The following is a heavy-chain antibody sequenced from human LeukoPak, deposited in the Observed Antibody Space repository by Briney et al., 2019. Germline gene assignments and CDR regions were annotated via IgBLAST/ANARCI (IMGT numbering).Heavy chain of an antibody. CDR2: IYQRATV. D-gene: IGHD2-21*01. V-gene: IGHV4-38-2*02. J-gene: IGHJ4*02. Sequence: SETLSLTCNVSGYSISSGYFWGRVRQAPGKGLEWIGSIYQRATVHYNPSLKSRVTISLDTSKNHFSLNLRSMQASDTAVYCCARAFCVGECFVLHIFFDSWGQGTLVTVSS. CDR3: ARAFCVGECFVLHIFFDS. CDR1: GYSISSGYF.